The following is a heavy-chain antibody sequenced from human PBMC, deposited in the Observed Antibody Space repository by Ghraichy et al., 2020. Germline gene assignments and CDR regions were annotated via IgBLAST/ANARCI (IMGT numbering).Heavy chain of an antibody. V-gene: IGHV3-30-3*01. CDR2: ISYDGSNK. Sequence: GGSLRLSCTASGFTFSHYAMHWVRQAPGKGLEWVAVISYDGSNKYYADSVKGRFTISRDNSKNTLYLQMNSLRAEDTAVYYCARDPEYCSSISCYHAFWFDPWGQGTLVTVSS. D-gene: IGHD2-2*01. CDR3: ARDPEYCSSISCYHAFWFDP. CDR1: GFTFSHYA. J-gene: IGHJ5*02.